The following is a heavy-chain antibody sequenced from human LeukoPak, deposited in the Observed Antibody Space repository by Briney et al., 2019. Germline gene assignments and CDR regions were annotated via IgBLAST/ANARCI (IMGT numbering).Heavy chain of an antibody. CDR2: IYTSGST. V-gene: IGHV4-39*07. CDR3: ARDCLGYGSGSYDPSYYYYYYMDV. J-gene: IGHJ6*03. CDR1: GGSISSSSYY. D-gene: IGHD3-10*01. Sequence: NPSETLSLTCTVSGGSISSSSYYWDWIRQPPGKGLEWIGRIYTSGSTNYNPSLKSRVTMSVDTSKNQFSLKLSSVTAADTAVYYCARDCLGYGSGSYDPSYYYYYYMDVWGKGTTVTISS.